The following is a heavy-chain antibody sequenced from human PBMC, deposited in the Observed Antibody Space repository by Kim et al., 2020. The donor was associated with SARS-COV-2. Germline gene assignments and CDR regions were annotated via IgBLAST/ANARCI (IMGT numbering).Heavy chain of an antibody. Sequence: STAYNPALKSRVTIPVETSKNQFSLKLSSVTAADTAVYYCASLPYYDSRPIWGQGTLVTVSS. CDR3: ASLPYYDSRPI. D-gene: IGHD3-22*01. J-gene: IGHJ4*02. CDR2: ST. V-gene: IGHV4-30-2*05.